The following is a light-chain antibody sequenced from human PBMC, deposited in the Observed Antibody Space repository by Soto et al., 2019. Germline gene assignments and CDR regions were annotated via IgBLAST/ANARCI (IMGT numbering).Light chain of an antibody. CDR1: QTIGTW. V-gene: IGKV1-5*01. J-gene: IGKJ1*01. CDR3: QQYNNYSWT. CDR2: DAS. Sequence: DIQMTQSPSTLSASVGDSITISCRASQTIGTWLAWYQQKPGKAPKFLIYDASSLESGVPSRFSGSGSGTEFTLTLSSLQPDDVATYYCQQYNNYSWTFGQGTKVEIK.